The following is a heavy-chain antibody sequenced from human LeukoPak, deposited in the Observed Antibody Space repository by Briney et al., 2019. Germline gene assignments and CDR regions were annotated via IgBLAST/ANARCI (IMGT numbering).Heavy chain of an antibody. CDR2: ISYDGSNK. D-gene: IGHD6-13*01. Sequence: PGRSLRLSCAASGFTFSSYGMHWVRQAPGKGLEWVAVISYDGSNKYYADSVKGRFTISRDNSKNTLYLQMNSLRTEDTAVYYCATDSSPDYWGQGTLVTVSS. CDR3: ATDSSPDY. CDR1: GFTFSSYG. J-gene: IGHJ4*02. V-gene: IGHV3-30*03.